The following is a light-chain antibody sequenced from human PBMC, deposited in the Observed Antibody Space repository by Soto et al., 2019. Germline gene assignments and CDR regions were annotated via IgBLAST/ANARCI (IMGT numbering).Light chain of an antibody. J-gene: IGKJ5*01. CDR3: QQYDSLPLT. CDR1: KDIANY. Sequence: DIQMTQSPSSLSASVGDRLTITCQASKDIANYLNWYQQKPGKAPKLLIYDALNLQTGVPSRFSGSGSGTDFTFSISSLQPEDIGTYYCQQYDSLPLTFGQGTRREIK. V-gene: IGKV1-33*01. CDR2: DAL.